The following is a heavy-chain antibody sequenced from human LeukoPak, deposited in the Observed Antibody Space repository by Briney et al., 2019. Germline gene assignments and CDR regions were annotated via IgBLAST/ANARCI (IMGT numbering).Heavy chain of an antibody. Sequence: SGTLSLTCTVSGGSISSYYWSWIRQPPGKGLEWIGYIYYSGSTNYNPSLKSRVTISVDTSKNQFSLKLSSVTAADTAVYYCARGLTVYYFDYWGQGTLVTVSS. CDR2: IYYSGST. D-gene: IGHD4-17*01. CDR1: GGSISSYY. J-gene: IGHJ4*02. V-gene: IGHV4-59*01. CDR3: ARGLTVYYFDY.